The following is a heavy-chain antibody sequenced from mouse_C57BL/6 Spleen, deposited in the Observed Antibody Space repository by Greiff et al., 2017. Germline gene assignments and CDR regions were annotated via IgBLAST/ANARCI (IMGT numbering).Heavy chain of an antibody. V-gene: IGHV14-2*01. CDR3: ASPITTVVATDWAVAMDY. CDR2: IDPEDGET. D-gene: IGHD1-1*01. CDR1: GFNIKDYY. Sequence: EVQLQQSGAELVKPGASVKLSCTASGFNIKDYYMHWVKQRTEQGLEWIGRIDPEDGETKYAPKFQGKATITADTSSNTAYLQLSSLTSEDTAVYYCASPITTVVATDWAVAMDYWGQGTSVTVSS. J-gene: IGHJ4*01.